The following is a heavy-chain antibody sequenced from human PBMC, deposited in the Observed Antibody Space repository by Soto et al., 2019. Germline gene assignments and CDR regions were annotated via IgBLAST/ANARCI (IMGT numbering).Heavy chain of an antibody. CDR2: INPNSGGT. D-gene: IGHD3-9*01. Sequence: ASVKVSCKASGYTFTGYYMHWVRQAPGQGLEWMGWINPNSGGTNYAQKFQGWVTMTRDTSISTAYMELSRLRSDDTAVYYCARAKIYYDILTGYSTFDYWGQGTLVTVSS. CDR3: ARAKIYYDILTGYSTFDY. V-gene: IGHV1-2*04. CDR1: GYTFTGYY. J-gene: IGHJ4*02.